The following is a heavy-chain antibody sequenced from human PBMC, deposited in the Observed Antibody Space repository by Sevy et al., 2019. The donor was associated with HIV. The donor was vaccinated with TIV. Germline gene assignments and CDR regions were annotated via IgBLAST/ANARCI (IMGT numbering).Heavy chain of an antibody. CDR3: AKEVAAAAGNY. D-gene: IGHD6-13*01. CDR1: GFSVSSHA. V-gene: IGHV3-30*04. J-gene: IGHJ4*02. Sequence: GGSLRLSCAASGFSVSSHAMHWVRQAPGKGLEWVALLSYDGGAQYYVDSVKGRFTISRDNSKNTLYLQMNSLRAEDTAVYYCAKEVAAAAGNYWGQGTLVTVSS. CDR2: LSYDGGAQ.